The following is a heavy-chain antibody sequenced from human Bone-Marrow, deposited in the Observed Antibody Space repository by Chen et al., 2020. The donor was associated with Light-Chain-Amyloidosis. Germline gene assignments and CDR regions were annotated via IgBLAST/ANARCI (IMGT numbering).Heavy chain of an antibody. CDR2: IFPTSGTA. V-gene: IGHV1-69*01. CDR1: GGSFNNFV. D-gene: IGHD3-10*01. Sequence: QVHLVQSGAEVKKSGSSVKVSCEASGGSFNNFVISWVRQAPGQGLEWMGGIFPTSGTANYAQKFQGRLTITADENTNTSYMELASLESEDTAMYYCATDYGSGTFNWFAPWGQGTLVTVSS. J-gene: IGHJ5*02. CDR3: ATDYGSGTFNWFAP.